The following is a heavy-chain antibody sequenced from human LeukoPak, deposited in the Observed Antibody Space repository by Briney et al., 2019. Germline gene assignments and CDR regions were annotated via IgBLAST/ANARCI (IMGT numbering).Heavy chain of an antibody. Sequence: SETLSLTCAVYGGSFSGYYWSWIRQPPGKGLEWIGYIYYSGSTNYNPSLKSRVTISVDTSKNQFSLKLSSVTAADTAVYYCARSPYYWGQGTLVTVSS. CDR1: GGSFSGYY. V-gene: IGHV4-59*01. CDR2: IYYSGST. J-gene: IGHJ4*02. CDR3: ARSPYY.